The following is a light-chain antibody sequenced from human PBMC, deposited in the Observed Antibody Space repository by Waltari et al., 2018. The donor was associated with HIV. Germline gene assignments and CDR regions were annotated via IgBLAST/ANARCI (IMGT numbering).Light chain of an antibody. CDR1: SSEAGDYRY. V-gene: IGLV2-14*01. CDR2: EVS. Sequence: QSALTQSASVSGSPGQSITISCTGTSSEAGDYRYVSWCQHYPGKAPKVMIYEVSNRPSGVSNRFSGSWSGNTASLTISGLQPEDEADYYCCSYIGSAWVFGGGTKLTVL. J-gene: IGLJ3*02. CDR3: CSYIGSAWV.